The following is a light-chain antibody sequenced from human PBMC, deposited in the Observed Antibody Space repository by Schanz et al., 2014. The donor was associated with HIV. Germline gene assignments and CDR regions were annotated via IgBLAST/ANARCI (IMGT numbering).Light chain of an antibody. CDR3: NSYSHSNTYV. V-gene: IGLV2-8*01. CDR1: SSDVGGYDF. Sequence: QSALTQPPSASGSPGQSVTITCTGTSSDVGGYDFVSWYQQHPGKAPKLMIYEVTKRPLGVPNRFSGSKSGNTASLTVSGLQPEDEADYYCNSYSHSNTYVFGSGTKLTVL. J-gene: IGLJ1*01. CDR2: EVT.